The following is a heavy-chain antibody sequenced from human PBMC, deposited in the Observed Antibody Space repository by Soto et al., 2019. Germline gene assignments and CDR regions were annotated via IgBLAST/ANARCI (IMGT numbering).Heavy chain of an antibody. CDR3: ARRSTYYYGSGRYRHYYYGMDV. CDR2: INHSGST. Sequence: SETLSLTCAVYGGSFSGYYWSWIRQPPGKGLEWIGEINHSGSTNYNPSLKSRVTISVDTSKNQFSLKLSSVTAADTAVYYCARRSTYYYGSGRYRHYYYGMDVWGQGTTVTVS. J-gene: IGHJ6*02. D-gene: IGHD3-10*01. V-gene: IGHV4-34*01. CDR1: GGSFSGYY.